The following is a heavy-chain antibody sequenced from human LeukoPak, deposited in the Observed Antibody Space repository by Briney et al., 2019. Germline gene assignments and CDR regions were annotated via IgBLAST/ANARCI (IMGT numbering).Heavy chain of an antibody. CDR3: ARTPPKGDIDY. CDR2: MSASSGNT. Sequence: GSVKVSCKASGYTFTNYDINWVRQATGQGLEWLGWMSASSGNTGYAQKFQGRVSMTRATSISTAYLELSSLTFEDTAAYYCARTPPKGDIDYWGQGTLVTVSS. CDR1: GYTFTNYD. D-gene: IGHD2-21*02. J-gene: IGHJ4*02. V-gene: IGHV1-8*01.